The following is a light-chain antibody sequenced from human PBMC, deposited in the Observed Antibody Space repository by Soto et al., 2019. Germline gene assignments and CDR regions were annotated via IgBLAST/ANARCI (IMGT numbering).Light chain of an antibody. V-gene: IGKV1-39*01. J-gene: IGKJ4*01. CDR1: QSISDY. CDR3: QQNFRPPQVT. Sequence: DIPVTQSPASLSASVGDRITITCRTSQSISDYLNWYQQQPGKAPKLLIYGAYTLQSGVPSRFSGSGSGTDFTLTISTLQPEDFATYYCQQNFRPPQVTFGGGTRVDIK. CDR2: GAY.